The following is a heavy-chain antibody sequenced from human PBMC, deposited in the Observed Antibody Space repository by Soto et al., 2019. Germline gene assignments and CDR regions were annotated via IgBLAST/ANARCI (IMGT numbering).Heavy chain of an antibody. CDR3: AGDTYGMDV. CDR2: IHYSGTT. CDR1: GGSINNYY. J-gene: IGHJ6*02. Sequence: QVHFQESGPGLVKPSETLSLTCTVSGGSINNYYCNWVRQPPGKGLEWIGSIHYSGTTHYNPSLESRVNISADRAKNQFSLKLNSVTAADTAVYYCAGDTYGMDVWGQGTTVTVSS. V-gene: IGHV4-59*01.